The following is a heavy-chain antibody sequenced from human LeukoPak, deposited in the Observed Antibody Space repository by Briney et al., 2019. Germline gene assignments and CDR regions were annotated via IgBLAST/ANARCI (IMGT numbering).Heavy chain of an antibody. CDR3: ARDTGGYDSLGN. CDR1: GFTFSHYG. CDR2: ITRSSGSI. V-gene: IGHV3-21*01. D-gene: IGHD5-12*01. Sequence: PGGSLRLSCAASGFTFSHYGMHWVRQAPGKGLEWVSAITRSSGSIYYADSVEGRFTISRDNAKNSLYLQMNSLGAEDTGVYYCARDTGGYDSLGNWGQGTLVTVSS. J-gene: IGHJ4*02.